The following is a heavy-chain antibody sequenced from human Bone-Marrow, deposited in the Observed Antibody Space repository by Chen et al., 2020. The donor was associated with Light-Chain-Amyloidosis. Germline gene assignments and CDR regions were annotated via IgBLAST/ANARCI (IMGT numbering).Heavy chain of an antibody. CDR3: TKGDHLLYRGAYWRFDL. Sequence: QLVESGGRLVQPGGSVRLPCVASGVTLDDEPIHWVRPSPGKGLEGGSGFSWSSGKFHYADSVRGRFTNSRNNAKNSLYLQMNSLRAEDTAIFYCTKGDHLLYRGAYWRFDLWGRGTQVTVSS. D-gene: IGHD2-2*02. V-gene: IGHV3-9*01. CDR2: FSWSSGKF. J-gene: IGHJ2*01. CDR1: GVTLDDEP.